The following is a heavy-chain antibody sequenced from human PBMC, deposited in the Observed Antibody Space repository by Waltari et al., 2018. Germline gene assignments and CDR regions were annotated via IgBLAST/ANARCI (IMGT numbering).Heavy chain of an antibody. CDR2: ISYDGSNK. CDR1: GFTFSSYA. D-gene: IGHD1-26*01. CDR3: AREALGSYYFDY. Sequence: QVQLVESGGGVVQPGRSLRLSCAASGFTFSSYAMHWVRQAPGKGLEWWAVISYDGSNKYYADSVKGRFTISRDNSKNTLYLQMNSLRAEDTAVYYCAREALGSYYFDYWGQGTLVTVSS. V-gene: IGHV3-30*01. J-gene: IGHJ4*02.